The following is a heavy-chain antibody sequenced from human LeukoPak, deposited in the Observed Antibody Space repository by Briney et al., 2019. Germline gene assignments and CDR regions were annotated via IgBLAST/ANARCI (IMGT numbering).Heavy chain of an antibody. CDR1: GFTFSSYA. J-gene: IGHJ4*02. D-gene: IGHD3-3*01. CDR3: AKRLGFWSGRDGY. Sequence: GGSLRLSCAASGFTFSSYAMSWVRQAPGKGLEWVSAISGSGGSTYYADSVKGRFTISRDNSKNTLYLQMNRLRAEDTAVYYCAKRLGFWSGRDGYWGQGTLVTVSS. V-gene: IGHV3-23*01. CDR2: ISGSGGST.